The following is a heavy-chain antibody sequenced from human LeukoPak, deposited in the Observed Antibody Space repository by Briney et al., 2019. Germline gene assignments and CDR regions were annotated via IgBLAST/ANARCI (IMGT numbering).Heavy chain of an antibody. CDR2: INPNSSGT. V-gene: IGHV1-2*02. CDR3: ARGGDVDTAMVSLYNWFDP. J-gene: IGHJ5*02. Sequence: ASVKLSCKASGYTFSGYYMHWVRQAPGQGLEWMGWINPNSSGTNYADKFKGRVTITRDTSISTPYMQLSRLRSDDPAVYYCARGGDVDTAMVSLYNWFDPWGQGTLVTVSS. D-gene: IGHD5-18*01. CDR1: GYTFSGYY.